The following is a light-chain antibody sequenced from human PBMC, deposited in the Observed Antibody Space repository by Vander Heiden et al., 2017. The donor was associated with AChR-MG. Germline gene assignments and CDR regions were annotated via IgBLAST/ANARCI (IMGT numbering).Light chain of an antibody. Sequence: EIVMTQSPATLSVSPAERATIACRASRSVFSDLAWYQHRPGQAPRLLLYGAATRATGIPARFSGSGSGTDFTLTISSLQSEDFAVYYCQQYSDWTPITFGPGTRVEIK. V-gene: IGKV3-15*01. CDR3: QQYSDWTPIT. CDR1: RSVFSD. CDR2: GAA. J-gene: IGKJ3*01.